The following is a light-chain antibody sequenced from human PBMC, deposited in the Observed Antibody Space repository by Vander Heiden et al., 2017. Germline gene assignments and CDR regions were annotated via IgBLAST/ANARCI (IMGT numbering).Light chain of an antibody. V-gene: IGKV1-27*01. CDR3: QKYDDDPWT. Sequence: DIQMTQSPSSLSASVGDRVTITCRASQDIGNYLAWYQQKPGKVPQLLIYSASTLQWGVSSRFSGSGSGTDFALTISGLQPEDVATYYCQKYDDDPWTFGPGTKVEVK. CDR2: SAS. J-gene: IGKJ1*01. CDR1: QDIGNY.